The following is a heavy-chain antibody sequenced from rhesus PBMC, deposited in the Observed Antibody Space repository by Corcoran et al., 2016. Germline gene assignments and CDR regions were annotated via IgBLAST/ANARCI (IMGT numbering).Heavy chain of an antibody. CDR1: GLTFSTFW. Sequence: EVQLVESGGGLAKPGGSRRLSCAASGLTFSTFWVHWVRQAPGQGLEWISGINNAGSSTYDAESVEGRFTISRENAKNTVYLQMDGLRPEDTAGYYCAGIFDYWGQGVLVTVSS. V-gene: IGHV3-14*01. CDR2: INNAGSST. CDR3: AGIFDY. J-gene: IGHJ4*01.